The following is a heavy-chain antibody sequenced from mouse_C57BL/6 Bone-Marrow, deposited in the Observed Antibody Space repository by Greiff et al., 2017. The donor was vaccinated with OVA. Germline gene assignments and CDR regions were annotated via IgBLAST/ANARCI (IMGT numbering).Heavy chain of an antibody. CDR1: GFTFNTYA. Sequence: EVQGVESGGGLVQPKGSLKLSCAASGFTFNTYAMHWVRQAPGKGLEWVARIRSKSSNYATYYADSVKDRFTISRDDSQSMLYLQMNNLKTEDTAMYYCVRGRITTVVATDYAMDYWGQGTSVTVSS. D-gene: IGHD1-1*01. CDR2: IRSKSSNYAT. V-gene: IGHV10-3*01. CDR3: VRGRITTVVATDYAMDY. J-gene: IGHJ4*01.